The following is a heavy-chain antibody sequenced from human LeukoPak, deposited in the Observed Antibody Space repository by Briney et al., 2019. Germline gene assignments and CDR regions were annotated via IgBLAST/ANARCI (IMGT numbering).Heavy chain of an antibody. CDR2: ISGSGVRP. CDR1: GFTLSYA. V-gene: IGHV3-23*01. Sequence: GGSLRLSCAPSGFTLSYAMIGGRQAPGKGLGWGAAISGSGVRPYNADCVKGGLPLSRDNSKNTLYLQMNSLRAEDTALYYCAKSLHGSGSYYNYWGQGTLVTVSS. D-gene: IGHD3-10*01. J-gene: IGHJ4*02. CDR3: AKSLHGSGSYYNY.